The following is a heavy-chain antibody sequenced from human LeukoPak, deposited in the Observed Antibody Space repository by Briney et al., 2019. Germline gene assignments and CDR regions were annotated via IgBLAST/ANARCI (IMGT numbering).Heavy chain of an antibody. D-gene: IGHD2-2*01. V-gene: IGHV3-30*02. J-gene: IGHJ4*02. CDR3: AKDRLRDIVVVPAAPTGY. CDR2: IRYDGSNK. Sequence: GGSLRLSCAASGFTFSSYGMHWVRQAPGKGLEWVAFIRYDGSNKYYADSVKDRFTISRDNSKNTLYLQMNRLRAEDTAVYYCAKDRLRDIVVVPAAPTGYWGQGTLVTVSS. CDR1: GFTFSSYG.